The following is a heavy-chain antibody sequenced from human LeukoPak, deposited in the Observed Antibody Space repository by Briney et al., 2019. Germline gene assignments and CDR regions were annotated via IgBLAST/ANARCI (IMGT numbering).Heavy chain of an antibody. D-gene: IGHD3-3*01. J-gene: IGHJ4*02. CDR1: GFTLSTYS. CDR2: ITSSSYM. Sequence: GGSLRLSCAASGFTLSTYSMNWVRQAPGKGLEWVSSITSSSYMYYADSVKGRFTISRDNAKNSLYLQMNSLRAEDTAVYYCARVYYDFWSGSFDYWGQGTLVTVSS. CDR3: ARVYYDFWSGSFDY. V-gene: IGHV3-21*01.